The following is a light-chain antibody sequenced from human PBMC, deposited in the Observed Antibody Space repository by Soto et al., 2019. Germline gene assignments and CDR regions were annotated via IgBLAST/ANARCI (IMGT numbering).Light chain of an antibody. CDR2: RNS. J-gene: IGLJ1*01. CDR1: TSNIGSNT. V-gene: IGLV1-44*01. CDR3: AAWDDSLYGHYV. Sequence: QSVLTQPPSVSGTPGQTVTISCSGSTSNIGSNTVNWYQQLPGRAPKLLIYRNSQRPSGVPDRFSGSKSGTSASLAISGLQSEDEADYYCAAWDDSLYGHYVFGAGTKVTVL.